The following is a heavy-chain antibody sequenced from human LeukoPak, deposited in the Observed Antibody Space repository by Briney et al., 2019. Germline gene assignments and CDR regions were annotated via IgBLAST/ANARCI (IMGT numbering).Heavy chain of an antibody. CDR3: ARDVYYGSGSPTVDY. J-gene: IGHJ4*02. V-gene: IGHV3-7*01. CDR2: MKQDGSEK. CDR1: GFTFSSYW. Sequence: GGSLRLSCAASGFTFSSYWMSWVRQAPGKGLEWVAKMKQDGSEKYYVDSVKGRFTISRDNAKNSLYLQMNSLRAEDTAVYYCARDVYYGSGSPTVDYWGQGTLVTVSS. D-gene: IGHD3-10*01.